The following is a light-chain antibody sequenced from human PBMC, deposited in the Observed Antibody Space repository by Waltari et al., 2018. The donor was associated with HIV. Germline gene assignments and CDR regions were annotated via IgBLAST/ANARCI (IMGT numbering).Light chain of an antibody. CDR3: QQYGTSPRVT. Sequence: IVLTQSPGTLSLSPGESATLSFMTSQSVNSVYLAWFQQKPGQAPRLLIYGASTRATGIPDRFSASGSGTDFTLTISRLEPEDFAVYYCQQYGTSPRVTFGPGTRVDIK. J-gene: IGKJ3*01. CDR2: GAS. CDR1: QSVNSVY. V-gene: IGKV3-20*01.